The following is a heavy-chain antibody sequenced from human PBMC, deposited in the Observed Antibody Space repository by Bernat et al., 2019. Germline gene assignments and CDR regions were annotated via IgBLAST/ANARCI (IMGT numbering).Heavy chain of an antibody. D-gene: IGHD4-17*01. CDR2: IYHSGST. CDR1: GYSISSGYY. J-gene: IGHJ5*02. CDR3: ARGGDYLWGPTNWFDP. V-gene: IGHV4-38-2*01. Sequence: QVQLQESGPGLVKPSETLSLTCAVSGYSISSGYYWGWIRQPPGKGLEWIGSIYHSGSTYYNPSLKSRVTISVDTSKNQFSLKLSCVTAADTAVYYCARGGDYLWGPTNWFDPWGQGTLVTVSS.